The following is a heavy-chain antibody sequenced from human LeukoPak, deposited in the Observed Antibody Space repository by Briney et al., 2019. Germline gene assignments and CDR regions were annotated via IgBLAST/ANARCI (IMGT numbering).Heavy chain of an antibody. V-gene: IGHV1-69*06. CDR1: GGTFSSYA. Sequence: ASVKVSCKASGGTFSSYAISWVRQAPGQGLEWMGGIIPIFGTANYAQKFQGRVTITADKSTSTAYMELSSLRSEYTAVYYCAREFLKRYCSGGSCERGEFDYWGQGTLVTVSS. D-gene: IGHD2-15*01. CDR3: AREFLKRYCSGGSCERGEFDY. CDR2: IIPIFGTA. J-gene: IGHJ4*02.